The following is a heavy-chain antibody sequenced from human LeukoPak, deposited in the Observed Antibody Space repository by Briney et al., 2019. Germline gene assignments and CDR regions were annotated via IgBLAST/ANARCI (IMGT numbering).Heavy chain of an antibody. Sequence: SVKVSCKASGYTFTGYYMHWVRQAPGQGLEWMGWINPNSGGTNYAQKFQGRVTMTRDTSISTAYMELSRLRSDDTAVYYCARDVITMVRGVIIDYYYMDVWGKGTTVTISS. J-gene: IGHJ6*03. CDR1: GYTFTGYY. D-gene: IGHD3-10*01. V-gene: IGHV1-2*02. CDR2: INPNSGGT. CDR3: ARDVITMVRGVIIDYYYMDV.